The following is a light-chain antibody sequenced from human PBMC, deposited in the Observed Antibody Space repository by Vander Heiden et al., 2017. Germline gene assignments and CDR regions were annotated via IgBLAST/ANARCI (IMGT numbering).Light chain of an antibody. Sequence: VMTQSPLSLPVTPGEPASISCRSSQSLLHSNGYNYLDWYVQKPGQSPQLLISLGSNRASGVPDRFSGSGSGTDFTLKISRVEAEDVGVYYCMQALQTPLTFGGGTRVEIK. CDR1: QSLLHSNGYNY. J-gene: IGKJ4*01. V-gene: IGKV2-28*01. CDR3: MQALQTPLT. CDR2: LGS.